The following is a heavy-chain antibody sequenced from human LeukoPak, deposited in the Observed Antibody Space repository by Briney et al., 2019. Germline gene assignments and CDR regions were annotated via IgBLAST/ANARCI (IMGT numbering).Heavy chain of an antibody. Sequence: PGGSLRLSCAASGFTVSSNYMSWVRQAPGKWLEWVSVIYSGGSTYYADSVKGRFTISRDNSKNTLYLQMNSLRAEDTAVYYCARRGAHDYEVYWGQGTLVTVSS. V-gene: IGHV3-53*01. J-gene: IGHJ4*02. CDR3: ARRGAHDYEVY. CDR2: IYSGGST. D-gene: IGHD4-17*01. CDR1: GFTVSSNY.